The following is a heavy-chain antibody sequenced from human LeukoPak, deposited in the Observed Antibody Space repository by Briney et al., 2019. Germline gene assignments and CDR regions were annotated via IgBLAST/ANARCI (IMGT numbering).Heavy chain of an antibody. CDR2: TNPNSGNT. Sequence: ASVKVSCKASGYTFTNSDINWVRQATGQGLEWMGRTNPNSGNTGYAQKFQGRVTITRNTSISTAYMELSSLRSEDTAVYYCARVPRVGSSSHPKKYYFDHWGQGTLVTVSP. CDR3: ARVPRVGSSSHPKKYYFDH. CDR1: GYTFTNSD. J-gene: IGHJ4*02. V-gene: IGHV1-8*03. D-gene: IGHD6-13*01.